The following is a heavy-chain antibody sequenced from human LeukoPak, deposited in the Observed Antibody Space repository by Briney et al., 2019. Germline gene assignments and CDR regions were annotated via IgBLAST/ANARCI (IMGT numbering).Heavy chain of an antibody. V-gene: IGHV3-48*02. Sequence: GGSLRLSCAASGFTFSSYNMNWVRQAPGKGLEWVSYIGSSSSTRYYADSVKGRFTISRDNAKNSLDLQLNSLRDEGTAVYYCARAPPDYGDFDHWGQGTLVTVSS. J-gene: IGHJ4*02. CDR3: ARAPPDYGDFDH. CDR1: GFTFSSYN. D-gene: IGHD4-17*01. CDR2: IGSSSSTR.